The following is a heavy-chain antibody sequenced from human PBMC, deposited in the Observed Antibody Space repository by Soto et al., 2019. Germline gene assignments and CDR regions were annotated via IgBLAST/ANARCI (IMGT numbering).Heavy chain of an antibody. Sequence: EVQLVESGGGLVQPGRSLRISCAASGFTFNNYAMHWVRQAPGKGLEWVSGITWNSGSIGYADSVKGRFTISRDNAKNSLYLQMNSLRAEDTAFYYCAKDWRSSSCLPRIDYWGQGPLVTVSS. J-gene: IGHJ4*02. CDR1: GFTFNNYA. V-gene: IGHV3-9*01. CDR3: AKDWRSSSCLPRIDY. D-gene: IGHD6-6*01. CDR2: ITWNSGSI.